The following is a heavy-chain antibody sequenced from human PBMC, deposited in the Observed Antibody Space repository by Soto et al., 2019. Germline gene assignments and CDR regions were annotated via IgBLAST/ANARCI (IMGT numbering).Heavy chain of an antibody. D-gene: IGHD2-8*01. Sequence: EVQLLESGGGVVQPGGSLRLSCAASGFTFNAYAMSWVRQAPGKGLQWVSGVGGSDTDKHYADSVRGRFTVSRDNSKNTLYLQMNSLRADDTAVYYCAKDATAVNGVWDPFDMWGQGTEVTVSS. V-gene: IGHV3-23*01. CDR2: VGGSDTDK. CDR1: GFTFNAYA. CDR3: AKDATAVNGVWDPFDM. J-gene: IGHJ3*02.